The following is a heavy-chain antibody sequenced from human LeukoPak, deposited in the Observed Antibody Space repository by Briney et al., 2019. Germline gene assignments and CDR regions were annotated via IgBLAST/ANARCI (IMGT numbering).Heavy chain of an antibody. V-gene: IGHV3-30*02. CDR1: GFSFSSYC. CDR3: AKDQKRGYSYGYVFYHYYMDV. D-gene: IGHD5-18*01. J-gene: IGHJ6*03. Sequence: GGSLRLSCAASGFSFSSYCMQWVRQAPGKGLEWVAFIRYDGSKKYYADSVKGRFTISRDNSKNTLYLQMNSLRAEDTAMYYCAKDQKRGYSYGYVFYHYYMDVWGKGTTVTISS. CDR2: IRYDGSKK.